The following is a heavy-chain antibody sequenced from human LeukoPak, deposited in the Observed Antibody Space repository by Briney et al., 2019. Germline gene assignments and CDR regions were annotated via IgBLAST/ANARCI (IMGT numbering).Heavy chain of an antibody. J-gene: IGHJ4*02. CDR1: GFTFSNSW. CDR3: ARDLYRIVVVPHYFDY. V-gene: IGHV3-7*01. Sequence: GGSLRLSCAASGFTFSNSWMSWVRQAPGKGLEWVANIKQDGSEKYYVDSVKGRFTISRDNAKNSLYLQMNSLRAEDTAAYYCARDLYRIVVVPHYFDYWGQGTLVTVSS. D-gene: IGHD3-22*01. CDR2: IKQDGSEK.